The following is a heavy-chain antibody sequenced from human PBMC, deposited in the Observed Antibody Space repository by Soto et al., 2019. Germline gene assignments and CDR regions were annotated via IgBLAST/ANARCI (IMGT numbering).Heavy chain of an antibody. CDR2: IKKDGSEK. V-gene: IGHV3-7*03. CDR3: ARADDFWSGYYTNAFDI. J-gene: IGHJ3*02. Sequence: GGSLRLSCAASGFTFSSYWMSWVRQAPGKGLEWVANIKKDGSEKYYVDSVKGRFSISRDKAKNSLYLQMNSLRAEYTAVYYCARADDFWSGYYTNAFDIWGQGTMVTVSS. CDR1: GFTFSSYW. D-gene: IGHD3-3*01.